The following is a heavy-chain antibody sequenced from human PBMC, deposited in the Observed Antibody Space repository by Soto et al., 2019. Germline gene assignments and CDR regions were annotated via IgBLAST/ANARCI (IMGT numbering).Heavy chain of an antibody. D-gene: IGHD6-19*01. V-gene: IGHV3-23*01. Sequence: PGGSLRLSCAASGFTFSNYAMGWVRQAPWKGLEWVSTVDRTNTDTYYADSVKGRFTISRDNSKNTLYLQMSGLRAEDTAVYYCAKDEVTGSWFDNWGQGALVTVSS. J-gene: IGHJ5*02. CDR3: AKDEVTGSWFDN. CDR1: GFTFSNYA. CDR2: VDRTNTDT.